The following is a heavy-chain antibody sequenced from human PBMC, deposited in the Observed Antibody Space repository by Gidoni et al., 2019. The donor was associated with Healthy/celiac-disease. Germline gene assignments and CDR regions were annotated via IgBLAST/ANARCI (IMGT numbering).Heavy chain of an antibody. J-gene: IGHJ5*02. V-gene: IGHV7-4-1*02. CDR3: ARDTQGSSGWYGWFDP. CDR1: GYTFTIYA. D-gene: IGHD6-19*01. Sequence: QVQLVQSGSELKKPGASVKVSCTASGYTFTIYAMTWVRPAPGQWLEWMGWINTNTGNPTYAQGFTGRLVFSLDTSVSTAYLQISSLKAEDTAVYYCARDTQGSSGWYGWFDPWGQGTLVTVSS. CDR2: INTNTGNP.